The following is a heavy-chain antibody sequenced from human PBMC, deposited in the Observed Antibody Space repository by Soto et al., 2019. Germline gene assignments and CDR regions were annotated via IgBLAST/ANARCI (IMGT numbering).Heavy chain of an antibody. J-gene: IGHJ4*02. CDR2: IRSKPNSYAT. D-gene: IGHD2-8*01. V-gene: IGHV3-73*01. CDR1: GITFSGSA. Sequence: EVQLVESGGGLVQPGGSLKLSCAASGITFSGSAMHWVRQASGKGLEWVGRIRSKPNSYATAYAASVKGRFTISRDDSKNMAYLQMSGLKTEDTAVYYCISVLNAVPDYWGQGTLVTVSS. CDR3: ISVLNAVPDY.